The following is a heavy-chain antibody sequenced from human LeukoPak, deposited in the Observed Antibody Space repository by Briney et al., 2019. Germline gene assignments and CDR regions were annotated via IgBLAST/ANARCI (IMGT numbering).Heavy chain of an antibody. CDR1: GFTVSSNS. D-gene: IGHD1-26*01. V-gene: IGHV3-53*01. J-gene: IGHJ4*02. Sequence: PGGSLRLSCTVSGFTVSSNSMSWVRQAPGKGLEWVSFIYSDNTHYSDSVKGRFAISRDNSKNNLYLQMNRLRAEDTAVYYCARDLLGWELHYFDYWGQGTLVTVSS. CDR2: IYSDNT. CDR3: ARDLLGWELHYFDY.